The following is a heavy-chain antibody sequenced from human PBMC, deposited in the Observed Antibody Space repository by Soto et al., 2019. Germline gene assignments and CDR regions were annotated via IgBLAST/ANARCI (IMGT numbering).Heavy chain of an antibody. CDR1: GFTFSSYA. V-gene: IGHV3-30-3*01. CDR3: ARVGDGYLFDY. D-gene: IGHD5-12*01. Sequence: QVQLVESGGGVVQPGRSLRLSCAASGFTFSSYAMHWVRQAPGKGLEWVAVISYDGSNKYYADSVKGRFTISRDNSKNTRYLQMNSLRAEDTAVYYCARVGDGYLFDYWGQGTLVTVSS. J-gene: IGHJ4*02. CDR2: ISYDGSNK.